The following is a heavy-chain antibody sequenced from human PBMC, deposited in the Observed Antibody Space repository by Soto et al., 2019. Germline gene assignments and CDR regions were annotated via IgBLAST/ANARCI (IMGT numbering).Heavy chain of an antibody. CDR3: ARGEQTIIWSGYYPALEFDY. CDR2: IYSGGST. J-gene: IGHJ4*02. CDR1: GFTVSSNY. V-gene: IGHV3-66*01. Sequence: GGSLRLSCAASGFTVSSNYMSWVRQAPGKGLEWVSVIYSGGSTYYADSVKGRFTISRDNSKNTLYLQMNSLRAEDTAVYYCARGEQTIIWSGYYPALEFDYWGQGTLVTVSS. D-gene: IGHD3-3*01.